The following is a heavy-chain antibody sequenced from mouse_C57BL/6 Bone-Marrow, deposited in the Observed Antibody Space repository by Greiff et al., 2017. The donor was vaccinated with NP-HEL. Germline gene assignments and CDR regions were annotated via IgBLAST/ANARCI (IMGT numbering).Heavy chain of an antibody. V-gene: IGHV1-53*01. CDR2: INPSNGGT. CDR3: ARSGGWLPPFAY. CDR1: GYTFTSYW. J-gene: IGHJ3*01. D-gene: IGHD2-3*01. Sequence: VHLPPPGSDLVQPGASVTLSCQASGYTFTSYWMPWVQPRPGHGLEWIGNINPSNGGTNYNEKFKSKATLTVDKSSSTAYMQLSSLTSEDSAVYYCARSGGWLPPFAYWGQGTLVTVSA.